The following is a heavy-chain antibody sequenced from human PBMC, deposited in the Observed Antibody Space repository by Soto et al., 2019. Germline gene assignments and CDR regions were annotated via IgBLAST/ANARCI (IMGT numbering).Heavy chain of an antibody. CDR1: GYSFTSYC. V-gene: IGHV5-51*01. CDR2: IYPGDSDT. D-gene: IGHD6-19*01. Sequence: GESLKISCNGSGYSFTSYCIGLVLQMPGKGLEWMGIIYPGDSDTRYSPSFQGQVTISADKSISTAYLQWSSLKASDTAMYYCARRRDSSGWYGGYYFDYWGQGTLVTVSS. J-gene: IGHJ4*02. CDR3: ARRRDSSGWYGGYYFDY.